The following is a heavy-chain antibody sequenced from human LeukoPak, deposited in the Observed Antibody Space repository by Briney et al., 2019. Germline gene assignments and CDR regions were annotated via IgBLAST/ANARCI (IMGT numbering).Heavy chain of an antibody. V-gene: IGHV4-59*05. CDR3: ARRRRGFGGGYIKSWFQNFDY. J-gene: IGHJ4*02. Sequence: PSETLSLTCAVSGGSISSYYWSWIRHPPGKGREWIGRIYYSGSTYYNPSLKSRVTISVDTSNNKFSLKQSSVTAADTAVYYCARRRRGFGGGYIKSWFQNFDYWGQGTLVTVSS. CDR2: IYYSGST. CDR1: GGSISSYY. D-gene: IGHD3-3*01.